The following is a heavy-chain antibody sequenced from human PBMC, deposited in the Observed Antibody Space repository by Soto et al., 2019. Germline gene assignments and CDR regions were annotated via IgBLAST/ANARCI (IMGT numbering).Heavy chain of an antibody. J-gene: IGHJ5*02. CDR1: AGSLSGGGDY. CDR2: IYYSGST. Sequence: SETLSLTCTVSAGSLSGGGDYWSWFRQHTGQGLEWIGYIYYSGSTYYNPSLKSRVTISVDTSKNQFSLKLSSVTAADTAVYYCARKSSWYGCGPWGQGTRVTVAS. V-gene: IGHV4-31*03. CDR3: ARKSSWYGCGP. D-gene: IGHD6-13*01.